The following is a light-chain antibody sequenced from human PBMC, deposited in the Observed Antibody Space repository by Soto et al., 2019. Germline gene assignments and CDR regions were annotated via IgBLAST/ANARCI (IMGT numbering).Light chain of an antibody. CDR2: DVS. CDR3: SSFTSTTTYV. CDR1: SSDVGSHDL. J-gene: IGLJ1*01. V-gene: IGLV2-14*02. Sequence: QSALTQPASVSGSPGQSIAISCTGTSSDVGSHDLVSWYQQQSGKVPKLIIYDVSSRPSGVSNRLSGSKSGNTASLTISGLQAEDEADYYCSSFTSTTTYVFGTGTKLTVL.